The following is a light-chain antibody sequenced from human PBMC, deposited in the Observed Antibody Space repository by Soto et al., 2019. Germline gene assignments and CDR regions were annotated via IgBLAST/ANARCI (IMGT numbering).Light chain of an antibody. CDR1: EGIARH. Sequence: DIQMTQPPSSLSASVGDRVTITCRESEGIARHLNWYQQKPGKAPKLLIYAASSLQNGVPSRFRGGGSGTDFTLTINNLQPEDFAAYYCQQTYSTLSITFGQGTRLQIK. CDR3: QQTYSTLSIT. J-gene: IGKJ5*01. CDR2: AAS. V-gene: IGKV1-39*01.